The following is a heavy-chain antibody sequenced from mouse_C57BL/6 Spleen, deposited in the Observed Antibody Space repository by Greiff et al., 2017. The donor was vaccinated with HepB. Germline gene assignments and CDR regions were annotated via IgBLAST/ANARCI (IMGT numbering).Heavy chain of an antibody. CDR2: IDPEDGET. D-gene: IGHD1-1*01. CDR1: GFNIKDYY. V-gene: IGHV14-2*01. J-gene: IGHJ1*03. Sequence: VTLKESGAELVKPGASVKLSCTASGFNIKDYYMHWVKQRTEQGLEWIGRIDPEDGETKYAPKFQGKATITADTSSNTAYLQLSSLTSEDTAVYYCASSTVVATEYFDVWGTGTTVTVSS. CDR3: ASSTVVATEYFDV.